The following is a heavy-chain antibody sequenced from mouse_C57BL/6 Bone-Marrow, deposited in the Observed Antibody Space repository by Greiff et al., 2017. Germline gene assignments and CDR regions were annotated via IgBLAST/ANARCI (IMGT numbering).Heavy chain of an antibody. Sequence: EVMLVESGGGLVQSGRSLRLSCATSGFTFSDFYMEWVRQAPGKGLEWIAASRNKANDYTTEYSASVKGRFIVSRDTSQSILYLQMNALRAEDTAIYYCAREPYYYGSSYWYFDVWGTGTTVTVSS. J-gene: IGHJ1*03. CDR2: SRNKANDYTT. CDR1: GFTFSDFY. V-gene: IGHV7-1*01. D-gene: IGHD1-1*01. CDR3: AREPYYYGSSYWYFDV.